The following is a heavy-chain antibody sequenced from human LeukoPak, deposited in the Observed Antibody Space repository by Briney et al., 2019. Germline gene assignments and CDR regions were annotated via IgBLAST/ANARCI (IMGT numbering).Heavy chain of an antibody. CDR2: IYHSGST. J-gene: IGHJ5*02. D-gene: IGHD3-16*01. Sequence: SETLSLTCTVSGYSISSGYYWGWIRQPPGKGLEWIGSIYHSGSTYYNPSLKSRVTISVDTSKNQFSLKLSSVTAADTAVYYCASVFGLGLDPWGQGTLVTVSS. CDR3: ASVFGLGLDP. CDR1: GYSISSGYY. V-gene: IGHV4-38-2*02.